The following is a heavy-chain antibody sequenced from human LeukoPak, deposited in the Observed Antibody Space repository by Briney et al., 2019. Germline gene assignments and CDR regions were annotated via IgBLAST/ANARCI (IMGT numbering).Heavy chain of an antibody. J-gene: IGHJ4*02. Sequence: PGGSLRLSCAASGFTFSSYGMHWVRQVPGKGLEWVAVISYDGSNKYYADSVKGRFTISRDNSKNTLYLQMNSLRAEDTAVYYCAKGKFLTGYLDDYWGQGTLVTVSS. CDR1: GFTFSSYG. CDR3: AKGKFLTGYLDDY. V-gene: IGHV3-30*18. D-gene: IGHD3-9*01. CDR2: ISYDGSNK.